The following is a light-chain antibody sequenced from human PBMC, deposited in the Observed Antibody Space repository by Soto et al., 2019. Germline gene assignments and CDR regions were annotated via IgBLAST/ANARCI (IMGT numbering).Light chain of an antibody. CDR2: GAS. J-gene: IGKJ1*01. V-gene: IGKV3-20*01. Sequence: EIVLTQSPGTLSLSPGERATLSCRASQSVSSNYLAWYQQKPGQAPRLLIYGASSRATGIPDRFNGSGSGTDFTLTISRLEPEDFAVYYCQQYGNSRTFGQGTKVEIK. CDR3: QQYGNSRT. CDR1: QSVSSNY.